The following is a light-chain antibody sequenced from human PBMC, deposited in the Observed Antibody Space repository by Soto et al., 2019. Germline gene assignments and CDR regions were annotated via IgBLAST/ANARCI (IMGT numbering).Light chain of an antibody. CDR2: DDS. CDR3: QVWDSSSDHYV. CDR1: NIGSKS. Sequence: SYELTQPPSVSVAPGQTARSTCVGNNIGSKSVHWYQQKPGQAPVLVVYDDSDRPSGIPERFSGSNSGNTATLTISRVEAGDEADYYCQVWDSSSDHYVFGTGTKVTVL. V-gene: IGLV3-21*02. J-gene: IGLJ1*01.